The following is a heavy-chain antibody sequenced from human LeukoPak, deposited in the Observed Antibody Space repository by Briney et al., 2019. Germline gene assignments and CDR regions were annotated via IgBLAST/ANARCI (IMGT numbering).Heavy chain of an antibody. J-gene: IGHJ5*02. V-gene: IGHV1-46*01. Sequence: GASVKVSCKASGYAFTRHYMHWVRQAPGQGLEWMGLINPSGGSTSYAQKFQGRVTMTRDMSTSTDYMELSSLRSEDTAVYYCARDNSVEDTAWWFDPWGQGTLVTVSS. CDR2: INPSGGST. D-gene: IGHD4-23*01. CDR1: GYAFTRHY. CDR3: ARDNSVEDTAWWFDP.